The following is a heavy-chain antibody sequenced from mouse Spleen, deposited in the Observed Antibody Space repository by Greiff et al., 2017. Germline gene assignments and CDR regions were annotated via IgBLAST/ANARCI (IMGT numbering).Heavy chain of an antibody. CDR3: ARFITTVVANFLYYFDY. CDR2: ISYDGSN. CDR1: GYSITSGYY. Sequence: EVKLVESGPGLVKPSQSLSLTCSVTGYSITSGYYWNWIRQFPGNKLEWMGYISYDGSNNYNPSLKNRISITRDTSKNQFFLKLNSVTTEDTATYYCARFITTVVANFLYYFDYWGQGTTLTVSS. V-gene: IGHV3-6*01. J-gene: IGHJ2*01. D-gene: IGHD1-1*01.